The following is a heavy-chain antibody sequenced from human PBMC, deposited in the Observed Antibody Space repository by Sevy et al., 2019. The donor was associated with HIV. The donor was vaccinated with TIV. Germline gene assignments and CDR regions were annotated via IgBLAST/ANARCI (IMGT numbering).Heavy chain of an antibody. J-gene: IGHJ4*02. V-gene: IGHV1-2*02. CDR1: GYTFSDSGYY. Sequence: ASVKVSCKASGYTFSDSGYYVHWVRQAPGQGLEWMGWINPNSGGTNYAQKFQGRVTMTRDTSISTAYMELSRLRSDDTAVYYCARDSYYYDSSGYSQFLGWGQGTLVTVSS. CDR3: ARDSYYYDSSGYSQFLG. D-gene: IGHD3-22*01. CDR2: INPNSGGT.